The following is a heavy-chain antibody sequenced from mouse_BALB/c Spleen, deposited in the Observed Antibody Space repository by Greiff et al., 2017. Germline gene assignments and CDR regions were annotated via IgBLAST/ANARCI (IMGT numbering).Heavy chain of an antibody. V-gene: IGHV5-17*02. CDR2: ISSGSSTI. Sequence: EVQGVESGGGLVQPGGSRKLSCAASGFTFSSFGMHWVRQAPEKGLEWVAYISSGSSTIYYADTVKGRFTISRDNPKNTLFLQMTSLGSEDTAMYYCARRGSWGGYAMDYWGQGTSVTVSS. J-gene: IGHJ4*01. CDR1: GFTFSSFG. D-gene: IGHD3-1*01. CDR3: ARRGSWGGYAMDY.